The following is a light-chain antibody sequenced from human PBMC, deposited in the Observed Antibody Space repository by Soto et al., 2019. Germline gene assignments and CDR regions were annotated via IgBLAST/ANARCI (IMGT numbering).Light chain of an antibody. CDR2: GAS. Sequence: DIQLTQSPSSLSASVGDRVTISCRASQSISTSLNWYQQKAGTAPRLLIYGASSVKSGVPPRFSGSGSGRDFTLTISSLRPEDSATYFCQETYSSPLWTFGQGTKVDIK. V-gene: IGKV1-39*01. J-gene: IGKJ1*01. CDR3: QETYSSPLWT. CDR1: QSISTS.